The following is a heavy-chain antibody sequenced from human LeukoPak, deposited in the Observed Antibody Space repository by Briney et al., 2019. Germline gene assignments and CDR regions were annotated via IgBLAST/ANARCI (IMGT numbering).Heavy chain of an antibody. D-gene: IGHD5-12*01. CDR1: GFTFSSYW. V-gene: IGHV3-33*08. CDR3: ARDRHNGYDFDY. Sequence: GGSLRLSCAASGFTFSSYWMNWVRQAPGKGLEWVAVIWYDGSNKYYADSVEGRFTISRDNSKNTLYLEMNSLRAEDTAVFYCARDRHNGYDFDYWGQGTLVTVSS. CDR2: IWYDGSNK. J-gene: IGHJ4*02.